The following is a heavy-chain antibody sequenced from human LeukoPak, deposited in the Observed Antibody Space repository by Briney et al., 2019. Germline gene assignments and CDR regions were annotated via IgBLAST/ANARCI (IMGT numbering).Heavy chain of an antibody. CDR2: ISGSGVDT. Sequence: PRGSLRLSCAASGFTVSSYAMSWVRQAPGKGLEWVSAISGSGVDTYYADSVKGRFTISRDTSKNTLYLQMNSLRAEETAVYYCVKETSYYYVSSGEGNAFDIWGQGTMVTVSS. CDR1: GFTVSSYA. D-gene: IGHD3-22*01. V-gene: IGHV3-23*01. J-gene: IGHJ3*02. CDR3: VKETSYYYVSSGEGNAFDI.